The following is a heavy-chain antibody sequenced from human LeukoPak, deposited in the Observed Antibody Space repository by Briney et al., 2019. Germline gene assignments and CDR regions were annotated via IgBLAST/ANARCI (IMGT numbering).Heavy chain of an antibody. CDR2: IRSSSTTI. Sequence: PGGSLRLSCVASGFTFSSYSMNWVRQAPGKGLEWVSYIRSSSTTIYYADSVKGRFTISRDNAKNSLYLQMNSLRAEDTAVYYCARAKRNGFDIWGQGTMVTVSS. CDR3: ARAKRNGFDI. V-gene: IGHV3-48*01. J-gene: IGHJ3*02. CDR1: GFTFSSYS.